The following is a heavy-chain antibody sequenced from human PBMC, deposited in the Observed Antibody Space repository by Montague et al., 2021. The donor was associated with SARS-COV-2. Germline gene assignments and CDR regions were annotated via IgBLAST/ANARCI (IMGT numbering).Heavy chain of an antibody. CDR3: ARHPQQLVLRYWYFDL. D-gene: IGHD6-13*01. CDR1: GGSISSSNW. Sequence: SETLSLTCAVSGGSISSSNWWNWVRQSPGKGLEWIGEISHSGRTNYNPSLKSRVTISVDNSKNQFSLNLPSLTAADTALYYCARHPQQLVLRYWYFDLWGRGTLVTVSS. CDR2: ISHSGRT. V-gene: IGHV4-4*02. J-gene: IGHJ2*01.